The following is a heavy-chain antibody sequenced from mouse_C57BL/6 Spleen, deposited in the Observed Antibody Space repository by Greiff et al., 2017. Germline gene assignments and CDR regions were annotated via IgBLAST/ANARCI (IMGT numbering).Heavy chain of an antibody. CDR3: TRRGGYGENYYAMDY. V-gene: IGHV1-15*01. CDR1: GYTFTDYE. J-gene: IGHJ4*01. CDR2: IDPETGGT. D-gene: IGHD2-2*01. Sequence: QVQLQQSGAELVRPGASVTLSCKASGYTFTDYEMHWVKQTPVHGLAWIGAIDPETGGTAYNQKFKGKAILTADKSSSTAYMELRSLTSEDSAVXYCTRRGGYGENYYAMDYWGQGTSVTVSS.